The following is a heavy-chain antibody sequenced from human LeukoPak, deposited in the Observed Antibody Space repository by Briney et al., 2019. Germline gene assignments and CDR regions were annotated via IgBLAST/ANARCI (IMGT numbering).Heavy chain of an antibody. CDR2: ISYDGSNK. V-gene: IGHV3-30*04. Sequence: PGGSLRLSCAASGFTFSGYAMHWVRQAPGTGLEWVAVISYDGSNKYYADSVEGRFTISRDNSKNTLYLQMNSLRAEDTAVYYCARDPNSSGYYYYFDYWGQGTLVTVSS. CDR1: GFTFSGYA. CDR3: ARDPNSSGYYYYFDY. J-gene: IGHJ4*02. D-gene: IGHD3-22*01.